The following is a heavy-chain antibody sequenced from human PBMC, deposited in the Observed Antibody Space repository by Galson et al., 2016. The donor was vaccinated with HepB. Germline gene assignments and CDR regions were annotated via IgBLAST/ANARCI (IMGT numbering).Heavy chain of an antibody. V-gene: IGHV3-7*01. CDR2: IKQDGSER. D-gene: IGHD3-3*01. Sequence: SLRLSCAASGFAFSDYWLTWVRQSPGKGLEWVANIKQDGSERYYVDSAKGRFTISRDNAQSSLYLQMNSLSHEDTAVYYCARDLPDFLCCYYATFDYWGQGSLVIVSS. CDR1: GFAFSDYW. J-gene: IGHJ4*02. CDR3: ARDLPDFLCCYYATFDY.